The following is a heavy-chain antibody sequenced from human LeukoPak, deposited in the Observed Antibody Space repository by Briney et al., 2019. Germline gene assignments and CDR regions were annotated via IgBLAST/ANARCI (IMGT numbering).Heavy chain of an antibody. V-gene: IGHV4-31*03. D-gene: IGHD4-17*01. J-gene: IGHJ4*02. CDR2: IYYSGRT. CDR1: GGSISSGGYY. CDR3: ARSMPAVTTWVH. Sequence: PSQTLSLTCTVSGGSISSGGYYWSWIRQHPGKGLEYFGHIYYSGRTYYNPSLKSRVTISLDTSENQFSLNLASVTAADTAMYYCARSMPAVTTWVHWGQGSPVTVSS.